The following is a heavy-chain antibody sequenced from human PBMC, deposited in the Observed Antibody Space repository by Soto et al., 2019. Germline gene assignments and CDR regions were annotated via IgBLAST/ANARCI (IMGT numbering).Heavy chain of an antibody. D-gene: IGHD1-1*01. CDR2: ISPADSDT. Sequence: EVQLVQSGTEVKKPGESLNISCKVSGYTFRTYWIGWVRQMPGKGLEWMGVISPADSDTRYSLSFQGQVTFSVDKTICXAYLQWSSLKTSDTGKYYCARRVDVDNGATPSFDHWGQGTLVTVS. V-gene: IGHV5-51*03. CDR1: GYTFRTYW. CDR3: ARRVDVDNGATPSFDH. J-gene: IGHJ4*02.